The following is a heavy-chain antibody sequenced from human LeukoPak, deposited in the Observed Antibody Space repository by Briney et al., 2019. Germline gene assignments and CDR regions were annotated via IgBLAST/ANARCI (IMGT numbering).Heavy chain of an antibody. CDR3: ARDRDDSVYDFWSGHYKYYYYMDV. J-gene: IGHJ6*03. Sequence: ASVKVSCKAPGYTFTSYGINWVRQAPGLGLEWMGWISAYNGNTNYAEKLQGRVSMTTDTSTSTAYMELRSLRSDDTAVYYCARDRDDSVYDFWSGHYKYYYYMDVWGKGTAVTVTS. CDR1: GYTFTSYG. D-gene: IGHD3-3*01. V-gene: IGHV1-18*01. CDR2: ISAYNGNT.